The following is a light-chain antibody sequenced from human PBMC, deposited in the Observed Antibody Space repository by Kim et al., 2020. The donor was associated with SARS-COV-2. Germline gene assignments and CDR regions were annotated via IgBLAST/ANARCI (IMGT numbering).Light chain of an antibody. CDR2: AAS. CDR1: QAVNNY. V-gene: IGKV1-27*01. J-gene: IGKJ3*01. CDR3: QKYNRAPRS. Sequence: ASVGDRFTVTCRASQAVNNYLAWYQQKPGKAPRLLIYAASVLQSGVPSRFSGSGSGTDFTLTITSLQPEDVATYYCQKYNRAPRSFGPGTKVDIK.